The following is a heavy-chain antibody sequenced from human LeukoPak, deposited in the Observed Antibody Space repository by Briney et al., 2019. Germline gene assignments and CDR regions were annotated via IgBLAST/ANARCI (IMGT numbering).Heavy chain of an antibody. CDR2: ISAYNGNT. Sequence: ASVKVSCKASGYTFTSYGISWVRQAPGQGLEWMGWISAYNGNTNYAQKLQGRVTMTTDTSTSTAYMELRSLKSDDTAVYYCARVRYQLKGNWFDPWGQGTLVTVSS. D-gene: IGHD2-2*01. V-gene: IGHV1-18*01. J-gene: IGHJ5*02. CDR3: ARVRYQLKGNWFDP. CDR1: GYTFTSYG.